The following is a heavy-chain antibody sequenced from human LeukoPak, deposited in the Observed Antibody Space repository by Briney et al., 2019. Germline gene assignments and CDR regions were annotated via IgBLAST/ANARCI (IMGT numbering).Heavy chain of an antibody. CDR2: IYSSGIT. CDR3: ARAVVAVAGRWFDP. J-gene: IGHJ5*02. D-gene: IGHD6-19*01. V-gene: IGHV4-39*01. CDR1: GASISSSTYY. Sequence: SETLSLTCTVSGASISSSTYYWGWIRQPPGKGLEWIGSIYSSGITYCNPSLKSRVTIFADTSKNQVSLQLSSVTAADTAVYYCARAVVAVAGRWFDPWGQGTLVTVSS.